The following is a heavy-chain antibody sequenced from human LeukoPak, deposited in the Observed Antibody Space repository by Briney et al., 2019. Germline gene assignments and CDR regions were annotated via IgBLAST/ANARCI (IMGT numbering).Heavy chain of an antibody. CDR1: GVTVSSNY. V-gene: IGHV3-53*05. D-gene: IGHD6-13*01. Sequence: GGSLRLSCAASGVTVSSNYMSWVRQAPGKWLEWVSVIYSGGSTYYADSVKGRFTISRDNSKNTLYLQMNSLKTEDTAVYYCAKDLTGSWSLDYWGQGTLVTVSS. J-gene: IGHJ4*02. CDR2: IYSGGST. CDR3: AKDLTGSWSLDY.